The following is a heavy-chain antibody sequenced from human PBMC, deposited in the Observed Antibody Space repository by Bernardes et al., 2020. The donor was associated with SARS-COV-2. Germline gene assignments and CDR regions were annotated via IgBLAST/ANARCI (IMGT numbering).Heavy chain of an antibody. J-gene: IGHJ6*02. V-gene: IGHV3-53*01. CDR1: GSSVSTDY. D-gene: IGHD2-2*02. CDR3: ARDPFHLLYPTGYYGMDV. CDR2: IYAGGST. Sequence: GGSLRLSCAASGSSVSTDYMSWVRQAPGKGLEWVSVIYAGGSTYYADSVKGRFTISRDSSKNTLYLQMNSLRVEDTAVYYCARDPFHLLYPTGYYGMDVWGQGTTVTVSS.